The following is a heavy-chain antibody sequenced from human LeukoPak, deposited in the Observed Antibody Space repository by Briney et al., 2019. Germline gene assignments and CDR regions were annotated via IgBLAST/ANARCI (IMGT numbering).Heavy chain of an antibody. V-gene: IGHV3-11*01. CDR3: ASVGYTPGNYYDSSDQPGYYYYYMDV. Sequence: GGSLRLSCAASGFTFSDYYMSWIRQAPGEGLEWVSYISDSGTTMYYADSVKGRFTTSRDNTKNSLYLQMNSLRAEDTAVYYCASVGYTPGNYYDSSDQPGYYYYYMDVWGKGTTVTISS. CDR2: ISDSGTTM. J-gene: IGHJ6*03. D-gene: IGHD3-22*01. CDR1: GFTFSDYY.